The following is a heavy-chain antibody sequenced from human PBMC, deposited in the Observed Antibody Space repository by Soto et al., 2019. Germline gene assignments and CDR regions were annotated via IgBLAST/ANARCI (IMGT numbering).Heavy chain of an antibody. CDR3: ARVMIRGTVGYYYYSMDV. V-gene: IGHV4-31*03. CDR1: GGSISSDGYY. D-gene: IGHD3-10*01. Sequence: QVQLQESGPGLVKPSQTLSLTCTVSGGSISSDGYYWSWIRQHPGKGLEWIAYSYNSGYTYYNPSLKSRLAISVDTSENHFSLELSSVTAADTAVYYCARVMIRGTVGYYYYSMDVWGQGTTVTVSS. CDR2: SYNSGYT. J-gene: IGHJ6*02.